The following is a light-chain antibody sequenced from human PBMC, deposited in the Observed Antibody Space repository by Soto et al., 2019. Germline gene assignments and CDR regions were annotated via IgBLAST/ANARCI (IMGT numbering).Light chain of an antibody. CDR2: AAS. Sequence: DIQMTQSPSTLSASVGARVTITCGASQSIRGWLAWLQQQPGKAPKLLIYAASNLESAVPSRFSGSGSGTEFTLTINGLQPDDFATYYCQQYITYPWTFGQGTKVEI. V-gene: IGKV1-5*03. CDR1: QSIRGW. J-gene: IGKJ1*01. CDR3: QQYITYPWT.